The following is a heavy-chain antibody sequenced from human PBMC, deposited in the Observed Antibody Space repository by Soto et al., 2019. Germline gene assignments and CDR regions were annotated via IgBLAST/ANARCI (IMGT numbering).Heavy chain of an antibody. D-gene: IGHD3-22*01. CDR3: ARMHYYESSVHNWFDP. J-gene: IGHJ5*02. Sequence: ASVKVSFKASGYTLTSYDINWVRQATGQGLEWMGWMNPNSGNTGYAQKFQGRVTMTRNTSINTAYMELSSLTSEDTAVYYCARMHYYESSVHNWFDPWGQGTLVTVSS. CDR2: MNPNSGNT. V-gene: IGHV1-8*01. CDR1: GYTLTSYD.